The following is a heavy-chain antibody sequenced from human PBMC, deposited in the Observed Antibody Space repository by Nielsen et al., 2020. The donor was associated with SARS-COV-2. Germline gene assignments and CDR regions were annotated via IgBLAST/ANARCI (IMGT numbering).Heavy chain of an antibody. D-gene: IGHD3-10*01. CDR1: GGSVSSGSYY. J-gene: IGHJ4*02. Sequence: SETLSLTCTVSGGSVSSGSYYWSWIRQPPGKGLEWIGYIYYSGSTNYNPSLKSRVTISVDTSKNQFSLKLSSVTAADTAVYYCARDYYGSGSYYNEYYFDYWGQGTLVTVSS. CDR2: IYYSGST. CDR3: ARDYYGSGSYYNEYYFDY. V-gene: IGHV4-61*01.